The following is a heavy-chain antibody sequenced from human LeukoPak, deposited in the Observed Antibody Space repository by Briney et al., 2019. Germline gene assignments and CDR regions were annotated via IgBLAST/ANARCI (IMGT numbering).Heavy chain of an antibody. V-gene: IGHV4-4*02. J-gene: IGHJ4*02. CDR3: AREGGPYRPLDY. CDR2: VNLQGST. CDR1: GGSITSTNY. Sequence: SETLSLTCGVSGGSITSTNYWTWIRQPPGKGLQWIGEVNLQGSTNYNPSLMGRVAISVDMSENHLSLQLTSVTAADTAVYYCAREGGPYRPLDYSGQGTLVTVSS.